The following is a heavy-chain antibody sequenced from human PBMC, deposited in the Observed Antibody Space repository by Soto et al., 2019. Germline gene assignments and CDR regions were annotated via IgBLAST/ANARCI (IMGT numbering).Heavy chain of an antibody. J-gene: IGHJ4*02. Sequence: QVQLVQSGAEVKKPGASVKVSCKASGYTFTSYAMHWVRQAPGQRLEWMGWINAGNGNTKYSQKFQGRVTITRDTXASTAYMELSSLRSEDTAVYYCARDLAIQLWLPHYWGQGTLVTVSS. V-gene: IGHV1-3*01. D-gene: IGHD5-18*01. CDR2: INAGNGNT. CDR1: GYTFTSYA. CDR3: ARDLAIQLWLPHY.